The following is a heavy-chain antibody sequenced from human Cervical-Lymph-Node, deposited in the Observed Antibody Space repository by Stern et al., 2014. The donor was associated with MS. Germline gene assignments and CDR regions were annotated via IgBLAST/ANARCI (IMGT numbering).Heavy chain of an antibody. J-gene: IGHJ4*02. D-gene: IGHD2-8*02. CDR3: AKHACTGAACPFDL. V-gene: IGHV4-39*01. CDR2: GYYSGAT. CDR1: GDSISSYTHY. Sequence: QVQLQESGPGLVKPSETLSLTCAVSGDSISSYTHYWAWIRQPPGKGLEWIGSGYYSGATYYNPSLKSPVTISVDTSKNPSPWGLNSVTAADTAVYYCAKHACTGAACPFDLWGQGTLVTVSS.